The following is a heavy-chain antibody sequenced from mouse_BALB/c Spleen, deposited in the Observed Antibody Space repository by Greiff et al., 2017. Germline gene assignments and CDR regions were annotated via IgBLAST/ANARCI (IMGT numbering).Heavy chain of an antibody. J-gene: IGHJ4*01. D-gene: IGHD1-1*02. CDR3: ARTHYGAMDY. CDR1: GYTFTSYT. Sequence: VQLQESGAELARPGASVKMSCKASGYTFTSYTMHWVKQRPGQGLEWIGYINPSSGYTNYNQKFKDKATLTADKSSSTAYMQLSSLTSEVSAVYYCARTHYGAMDYWGQGTSVTVSS. V-gene: IGHV1-4*01. CDR2: INPSSGYT.